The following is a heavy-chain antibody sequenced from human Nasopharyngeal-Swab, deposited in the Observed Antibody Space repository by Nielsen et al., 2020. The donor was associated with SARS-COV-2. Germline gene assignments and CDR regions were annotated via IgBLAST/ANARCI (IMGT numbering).Heavy chain of an antibody. D-gene: IGHD6-19*01. CDR1: GGSISSYY. CDR3: ARRGSGWYFDY. CDR2: IYYSGST. J-gene: IGHJ4*02. V-gene: IGHV4-59*08. Sequence: SETLSLTCTVSGGSISSYYWSWIRQPPGKGLEWIGYIYYSGSTNYNPSLKSRVTISVDTSKNQFSLKLSSVTAADTAVYYCARRGSGWYFDYRGQGTLVTVSS.